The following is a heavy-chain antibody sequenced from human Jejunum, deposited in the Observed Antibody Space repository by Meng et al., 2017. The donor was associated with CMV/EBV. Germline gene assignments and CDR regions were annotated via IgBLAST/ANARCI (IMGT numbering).Heavy chain of an antibody. J-gene: IGHJ4*02. CDR1: GVIFNDFY. Sequence: GHLVHRWGAQVMPSGSLAPSCATSGVIFNDFYMTWIRQEPGKGLGSVSYISRTSTYTNYAYSVKGRFTSSRDNARNSLYLQMNNLSAEDTAIYYCTRDPRLADYWGQGTLVTVSS. D-gene: IGHD6-25*01. CDR3: TRDPRLADY. V-gene: IGHV3-11*05. CDR2: ISRTSTYT.